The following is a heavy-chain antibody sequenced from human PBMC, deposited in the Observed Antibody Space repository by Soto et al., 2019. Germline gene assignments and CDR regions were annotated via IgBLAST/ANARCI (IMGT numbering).Heavy chain of an antibody. J-gene: IGHJ4*02. D-gene: IGHD5-12*01. Sequence: PSETLSLTCTVSGGSISSSSFHWGWIRQPPGKGLEWIGSIYYSGSTYYSPSLKSRVTISVDTSKNQFSLKLSSVTAADTAVYYCAAGGGLPRYYWGQGTLVTVSS. CDR1: GGSISSSSFH. CDR2: IYYSGST. V-gene: IGHV4-39*07. CDR3: AAGGGLPRYY.